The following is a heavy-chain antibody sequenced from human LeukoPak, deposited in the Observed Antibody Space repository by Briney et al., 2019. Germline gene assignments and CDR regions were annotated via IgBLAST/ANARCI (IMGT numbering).Heavy chain of an antibody. Sequence: GASVTVSCKASGYTFTGYYMHWVRQAPGQGLEWMGWINPNSGGTNYAQKFQGRVTMTRDTSISTAYMELSRLRSDDTAVYYCARVSQPGPYYYYGMDVWGQGTTVTVSS. CDR3: ARVSQPGPYYYYGMDV. CDR1: GYTFTGYY. D-gene: IGHD1-14*01. J-gene: IGHJ6*02. CDR2: INPNSGGT. V-gene: IGHV1-2*02.